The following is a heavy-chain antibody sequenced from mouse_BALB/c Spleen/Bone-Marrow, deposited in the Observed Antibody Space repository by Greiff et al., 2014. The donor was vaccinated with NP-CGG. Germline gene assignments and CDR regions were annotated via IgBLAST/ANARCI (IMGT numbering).Heavy chain of an antibody. J-gene: IGHJ4*01. D-gene: IGHD3-1*01. Sequence: LMESGPELVKPGASVKISCKASGYTFTDYYINWVKQKPGQGLEWIGWIYPGSGNTKYNEKFKGEATLTVDTSSSTAYMQLSSLTSEDTAVYFCANLGRYAMDYWGQGTSVTVSS. V-gene: IGHV1-84*02. CDR2: IYPGSGNT. CDR3: ANLGRYAMDY. CDR1: GYTFTDYY.